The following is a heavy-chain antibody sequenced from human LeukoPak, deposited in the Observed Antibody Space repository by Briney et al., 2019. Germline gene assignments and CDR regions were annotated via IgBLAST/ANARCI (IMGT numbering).Heavy chain of an antibody. D-gene: IGHD3-22*01. J-gene: IGHJ4*02. Sequence: GMSLRLSCAASGFTFSSYAMIWVRQAPGKGLEWVSAISGSGGSTYYADSVKGRFTISRDNSKNTLYMQMNSLRAEDTAVYYCAKPGYDSSGYINYFDYWGQGTLVTVSS. CDR1: GFTFSSYA. CDR2: ISGSGGST. CDR3: AKPGYDSSGYINYFDY. V-gene: IGHV3-23*01.